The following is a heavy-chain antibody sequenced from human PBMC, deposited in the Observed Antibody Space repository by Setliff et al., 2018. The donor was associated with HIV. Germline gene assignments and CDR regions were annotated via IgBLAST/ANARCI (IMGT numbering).Heavy chain of an antibody. Sequence: ASVKVSCKASGYTFTGYYMHWVRQAPGQGLEWMGWINPNSGGTNYAQKFQGRVTMTRDTSISTAYMELSRLRSDDTAVYYCARHKWSGSYLNWFDPWGQGTLVTVSS. CDR2: INPNSGGT. CDR1: GYTFTGYY. V-gene: IGHV1-2*02. J-gene: IGHJ5*02. CDR3: ARHKWSGSYLNWFDP. D-gene: IGHD1-26*01.